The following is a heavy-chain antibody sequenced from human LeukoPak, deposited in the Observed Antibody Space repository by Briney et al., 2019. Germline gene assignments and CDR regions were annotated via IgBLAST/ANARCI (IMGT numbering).Heavy chain of an antibody. CDR1: GYTFTSYG. CDR2: ISTYNGNT. CDR3: ARDRYISTWPIDY. Sequence: ASVKVSCKAAGYTFTSYGSSWVRQAPGQGLEWMGWISTYNGNTNYAQKLQGRVTMTSDTSTSTAYMELRSLRSDDTAVYYCARDRYISTWPIDYWGQGTLVTVSS. V-gene: IGHV1-18*01. J-gene: IGHJ4*02. D-gene: IGHD6-13*01.